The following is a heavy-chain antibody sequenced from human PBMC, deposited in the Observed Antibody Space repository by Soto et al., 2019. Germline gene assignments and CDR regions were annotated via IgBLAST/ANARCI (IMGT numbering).Heavy chain of an antibody. CDR2: VYNSGST. V-gene: IGHV4-59*01. CDR1: GGSISSNY. CDR3: ARYRREAVAGYTLDN. J-gene: IGHJ4*02. Sequence: LSLTCTVSGGSISSNYWTWIRQPPGKGLEWIGYVYNSGSTNYNPSLKSRVTISEDTSKSQFSLKVNSMTAADTAVYYCARYRREAVAGYTLDNWGQGILVTVSS. D-gene: IGHD6-13*01.